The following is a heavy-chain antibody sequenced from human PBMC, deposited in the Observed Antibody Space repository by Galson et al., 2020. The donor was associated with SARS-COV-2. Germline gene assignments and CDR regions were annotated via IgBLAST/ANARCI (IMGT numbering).Heavy chain of an antibody. V-gene: IGHV3-30*04. CDR3: ARDLGGYMDV. Sequence: GGSLRLSFAAFGFTFSSYAMHWVRQAPGKGLEWVAVISYDGSNKYYADSVKGRFTIYRDNSKNTLYLQMNSLRAEDTAVYYCARDLGGYMDVWGKGTTVTVSS. CDR1: GFTFSSYA. CDR2: ISYDGSNK. D-gene: IGHD2-15*01. J-gene: IGHJ6*03.